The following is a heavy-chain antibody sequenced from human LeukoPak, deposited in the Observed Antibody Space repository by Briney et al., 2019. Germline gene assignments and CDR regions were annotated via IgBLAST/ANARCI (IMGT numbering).Heavy chain of an antibody. V-gene: IGHV1-18*01. Sequence: ASVKVSCKASGYTFTNYGISWVRQAPGQGLEWMGWISAYNGNTNYAQKLQGRVTMTTDTSTSTAYMELRSLRSDDTAVYYCARDGDLSMSYAERFFDYWGQGTLVTVSS. CDR3: ARDGDLSMSYAERFFDY. J-gene: IGHJ4*02. CDR2: ISAYNGNT. D-gene: IGHD3-3*01. CDR1: GYTFTNYG.